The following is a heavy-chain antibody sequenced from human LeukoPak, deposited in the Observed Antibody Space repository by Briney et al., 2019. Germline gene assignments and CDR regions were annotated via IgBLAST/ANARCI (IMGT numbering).Heavy chain of an antibody. V-gene: IGHV4-39*01. Sequence: SETLSLTCTVSSVSISSRNEFWRRIRQAPGKGPEWIVTICYSGSTYYSPSLKSRITRFVDTSKRQFPLNVSAVAAADTAVYYCARLPNWCRPYLGEYFDSWGEGALVTVSS. CDR1: SVSISSRNEF. D-gene: IGHD7-27*01. J-gene: IGHJ4*02. CDR2: ICYSGST. CDR3: ARLPNWCRPYLGEYFDS.